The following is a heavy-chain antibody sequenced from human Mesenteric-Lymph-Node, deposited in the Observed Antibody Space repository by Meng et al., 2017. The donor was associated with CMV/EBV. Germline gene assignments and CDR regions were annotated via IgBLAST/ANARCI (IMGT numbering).Heavy chain of an antibody. CDR3: ARVESIVGATGASWLDP. D-gene: IGHD1-26*01. V-gene: IGHV3-30*04. J-gene: IGHJ5*02. Sequence: GGSLRLSCAASGFTFSSYAMHWVRQAPGKGLEWVAVISYDGSNKYYADSVKGRFTISRDNSKNTLYLQMNSLRAEDTAVYYCARVESIVGATGASWLDPWGQGTLVTVSS. CDR1: GFTFSSYA. CDR2: ISYDGSNK.